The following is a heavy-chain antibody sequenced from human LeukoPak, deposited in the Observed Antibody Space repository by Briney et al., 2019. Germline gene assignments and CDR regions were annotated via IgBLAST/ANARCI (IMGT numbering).Heavy chain of an antibody. CDR2: INPNSGGT. J-gene: IGHJ4*02. Sequence: ASVKVSCKASGYTFTGYYMHWVRQAPGQGLEWMGWINPNSGGTNYAQKFQGWVTMTRDTSISTAYMELSRLRSDDTAVYYCARGSHKITSLLITSWRGSYFDYWGQGTLVTVSS. V-gene: IGHV1-2*04. CDR1: GYTFTGYY. CDR3: ARGSHKITSLLITSWRGSYFDY. D-gene: IGHD3-16*01.